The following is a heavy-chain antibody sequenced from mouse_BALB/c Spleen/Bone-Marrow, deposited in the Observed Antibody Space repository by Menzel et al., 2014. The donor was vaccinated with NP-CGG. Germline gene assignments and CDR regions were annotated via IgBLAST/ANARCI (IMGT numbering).Heavy chain of an antibody. D-gene: IGHD1-1*01. CDR1: EFSLTSYG. CDR3: ARGGSSRAWFAY. CDR2: IWAGGST. Sequence: QVQLQQPGPGLVSPSQSLSITCTASEFSLTSYGVHWVRQPPGKGLEWLGVIWAGGSTNYNSALMSRLSISKDNSKSXVFLKMNSLQTDDTAMYYCARGGSSRAWFAYWGQGTLVTVSA. V-gene: IGHV2-9*02. J-gene: IGHJ3*01.